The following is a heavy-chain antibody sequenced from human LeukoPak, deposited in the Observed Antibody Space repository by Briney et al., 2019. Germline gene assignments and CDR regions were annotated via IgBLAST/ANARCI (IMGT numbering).Heavy chain of an antibody. J-gene: IGHJ1*01. CDR2: INGDGSYT. V-gene: IGHV3-74*01. CDR3: VRDGRNWL. CDR1: GFTFSSYW. D-gene: IGHD1-1*01. Sequence: GGSLRLSCAAFGFTFSSYWMHWVRLGPGNGPVWVSRINGDGSYTNYADSVKGRFTISRDNAKNTLFLQMNSLRAEDTAMYFCVRDGRNWLWGQGTLVTVSS.